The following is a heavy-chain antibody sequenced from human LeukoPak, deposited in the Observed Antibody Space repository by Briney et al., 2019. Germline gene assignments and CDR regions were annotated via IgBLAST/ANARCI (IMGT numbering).Heavy chain of an antibody. D-gene: IGHD2-2*01. J-gene: IGHJ4*02. CDR2: IIPIFGTA. CDR3: ASTVGCSSTSCYPPGGY. V-gene: IGHV1-69*13. Sequence: SVKVSCKASGGTFSSYAISWVRQAPGQGLEWMRGIIPIFGTANYAQKFQGRVTITADESTSTAYMELSSLRSEDTAVYYCASTVGCSSTSCYPPGGYWGQGTLVTVSS. CDR1: GGTFSSYA.